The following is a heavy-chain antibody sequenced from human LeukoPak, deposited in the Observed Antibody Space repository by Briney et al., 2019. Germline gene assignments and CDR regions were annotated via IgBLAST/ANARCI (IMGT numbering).Heavy chain of an antibody. D-gene: IGHD6-19*01. J-gene: IGHJ5*02. V-gene: IGHV1-2*02. CDR2: INTKTGGT. CDR1: GYSFTDYH. CDR3: ARDRPGYSSWFDP. Sequence: ASVKVSCKASGYSFTDYHMHWVRQAPGQGPEWMGWINTKTGGTNYAQKFQGRVTLTRDTSITTAYMEMSSLRSDDTAVYYCARDRPGYSSWFDPWGQGTLVTVSS.